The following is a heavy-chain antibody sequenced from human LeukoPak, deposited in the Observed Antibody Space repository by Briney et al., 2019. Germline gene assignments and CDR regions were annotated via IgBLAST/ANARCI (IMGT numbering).Heavy chain of an antibody. CDR2: VYRSGGT. V-gene: IGHV4-4*02. CDR3: GRHANGDSSAAFDL. D-gene: IGHD2-8*01. CDR1: GDSISDKYW. Sequence: SETLSLTCTVSGDSISDKYWWRWVRQFPDKGLEWIGEVYRSGGTSYNPSLKSRVTVSIDYSKNQFSLNLRSVTAADTAVYYCGRHANGDSSAAFDLWGQGTMVFVSS. J-gene: IGHJ3*01.